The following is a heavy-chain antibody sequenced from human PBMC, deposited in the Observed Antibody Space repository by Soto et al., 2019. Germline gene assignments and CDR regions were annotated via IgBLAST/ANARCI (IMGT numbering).Heavy chain of an antibody. CDR1: GFTFSSYA. D-gene: IGHD1-26*01. Sequence: QVQLVESGGGVVQPGRSLRLSCAASGFTFSSYAMHWVRQAPGKGLEWVAVISYDGSNKYYADYVKGRFTISRDNYKNTLYLHMNSLRADDTDVYSCAREHARVGATSYFDYWGQGTLVTVSS. CDR3: AREHARVGATSYFDY. CDR2: ISYDGSNK. V-gene: IGHV3-30-3*01. J-gene: IGHJ4*02.